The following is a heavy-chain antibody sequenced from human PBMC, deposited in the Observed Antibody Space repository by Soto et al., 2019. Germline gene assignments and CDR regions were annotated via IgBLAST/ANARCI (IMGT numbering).Heavy chain of an antibody. CDR2: INTDNGDT. CDR1: GYIFTTYS. J-gene: IGHJ6*02. CDR3: ARGDYDLSTGYSYYYGMDV. D-gene: IGHD3-9*01. V-gene: IGHV1-3*04. Sequence: ASVKVSCKASGYIFTTYSIHCVYQSALRGRHWVGWINTDNGDTKYSQKFQDRVTISRDTSATTAYMELNSLTSEDTAVYYCARGDYDLSTGYSYYYGMDVWGQGTAVTVSS.